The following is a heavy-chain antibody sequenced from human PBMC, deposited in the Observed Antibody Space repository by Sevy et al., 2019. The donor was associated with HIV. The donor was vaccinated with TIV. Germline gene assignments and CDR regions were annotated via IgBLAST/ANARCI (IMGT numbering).Heavy chain of an antibody. D-gene: IGHD3-16*02. V-gene: IGHV3-33*07. J-gene: IGHJ6*02. Sequence: GGSLRLSCAASGFTFINYGMYWVRQAPGKGLEWVAFVSSDESNKYYVESVKGGFTISRDNSKTTLYLQMNSLRPEDRAVDYCARDAQRLPLGELSRIPSARGGMDVWGQGTAVTVSS. CDR3: ARDAQRLPLGELSRIPSARGGMDV. CDR1: GFTFINYG. CDR2: VSSDESNK.